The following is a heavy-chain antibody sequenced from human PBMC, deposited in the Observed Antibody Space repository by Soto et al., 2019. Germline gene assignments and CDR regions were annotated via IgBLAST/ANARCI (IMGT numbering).Heavy chain of an antibody. CDR3: AREAVAGTHWVDY. Sequence: QVQLQESGPGLVKPSQTLSLTCTVSGGSISSDDFYWSWIRQPPGKGLEWIGYIYDSGSTYYNPSLKSRITISVDTSKNQFSLKLNSVTAADTAVYYCAREAVAGTHWVDYWGQGTLVTVSS. CDR2: IYDSGST. J-gene: IGHJ4*02. D-gene: IGHD6-19*01. CDR1: GGSISSDDFY. V-gene: IGHV4-30-4*01.